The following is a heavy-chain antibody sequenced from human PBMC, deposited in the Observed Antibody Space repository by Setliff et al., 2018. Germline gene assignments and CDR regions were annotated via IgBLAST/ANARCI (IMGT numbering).Heavy chain of an antibody. Sequence: SETLSLTCSVSGDSISSSSYYWGWIRQPPGKGLEWIGSINYSGITYYSPSLKSRVIVSVDTSKNQFSLKLGSVTAADTAVYYCARLPGYCNGGNCYGYYTFDIWGQGTRVTVSS. CDR2: INYSGIT. CDR1: GDSISSSSYY. CDR3: ARLPGYCNGGNCYGYYTFDI. V-gene: IGHV4-39*01. D-gene: IGHD2-15*01. J-gene: IGHJ3*02.